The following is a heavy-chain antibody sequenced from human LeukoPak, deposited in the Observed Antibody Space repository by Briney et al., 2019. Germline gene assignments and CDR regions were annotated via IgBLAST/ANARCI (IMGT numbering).Heavy chain of an antibody. CDR3: ANMLGTGSYDRPFDY. V-gene: IGHV3-23*01. J-gene: IGHJ4*02. CDR2: ISGSGGST. Sequence: QTGGSLRLSCAASGFTFSSYAMSWVRQAPGKGLEWASVISGSGGSTYYADSVKGRFTISRDNSKNTLYLQMNSLRAEDTAVYYCANMLGTGSYDRPFDYWGQGTLVTVSS. CDR1: GFTFSSYA. D-gene: IGHD1-26*01.